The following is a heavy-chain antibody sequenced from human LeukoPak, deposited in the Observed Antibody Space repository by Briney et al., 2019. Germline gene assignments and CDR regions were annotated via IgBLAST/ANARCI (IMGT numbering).Heavy chain of an antibody. CDR2: IYYSGST. J-gene: IGHJ4*02. V-gene: IGHV4-30-4*01. CDR3: AREAAAGAAIDY. D-gene: IGHD6-13*01. CDR1: GVSISSGDYY. Sequence: PSQTLSLTCTVSGVSISSGDYYWSWIRQPPGKGLEWIGYIYYSGSTYYNPSLKSRVTISVDTSKNQFSLKLSSVTAADTAVYYCAREAAAGAAIDYWGQGTLVTVSS.